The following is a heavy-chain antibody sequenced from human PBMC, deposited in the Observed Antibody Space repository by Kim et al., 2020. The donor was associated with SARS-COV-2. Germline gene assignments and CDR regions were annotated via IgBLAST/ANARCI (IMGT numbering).Heavy chain of an antibody. CDR3: ARDHFCSTSCSLSPSYYYGMDV. V-gene: IGHV3-53*01. Sequence: GGSLRLSCAASGFTVSSNYMSWVRQAPGKGLEWVSVIYSGGSTYYADSVKGRFTISRDNSKNTLYLQMNSLRAEDTAVYYCARDHFCSTSCSLSPSYYYGMDVWGQGTTVTVSS. J-gene: IGHJ6*02. D-gene: IGHD2-2*01. CDR1: GFTVSSNY. CDR2: IYSGGST.